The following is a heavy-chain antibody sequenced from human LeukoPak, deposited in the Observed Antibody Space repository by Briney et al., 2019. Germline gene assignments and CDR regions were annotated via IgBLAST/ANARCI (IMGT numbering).Heavy chain of an antibody. D-gene: IGHD1-26*01. Sequence: PSETLSLTCTVSGGSISSYYWSWIRQPAGKGLEWIGRIYTSGSTNYNPSLKSRATMSVDTSKNQFSLKLSSVTAADTAVYYCARWQNSGSYYGAFDIWGQGTMVTVSS. CDR2: IYTSGST. V-gene: IGHV4-4*07. CDR3: ARWQNSGSYYGAFDI. CDR1: GGSISSYY. J-gene: IGHJ3*02.